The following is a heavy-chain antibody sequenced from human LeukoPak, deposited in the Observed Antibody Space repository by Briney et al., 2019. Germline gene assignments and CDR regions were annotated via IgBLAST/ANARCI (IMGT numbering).Heavy chain of an antibody. J-gene: IGHJ6*02. D-gene: IGHD5-18*01. CDR2: IYSGGST. CDR1: GFTVSTNY. CDR3: ARGGAYSYGYGYYYYYAMDV. Sequence: PGGSLRLSCAASGFTVSTNYMSWVRQAPGKGLEWVSIIYSGGSTYYADSVKGRFTISRDNSKNTVYLQMNRLRAEDTVVYYCARGGAYSYGYGYYYYYAMDVWGQGTTVTVSS. V-gene: IGHV3-66*01.